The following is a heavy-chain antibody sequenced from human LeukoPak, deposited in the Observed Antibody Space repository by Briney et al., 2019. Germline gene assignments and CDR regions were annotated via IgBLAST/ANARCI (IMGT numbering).Heavy chain of an antibody. CDR3: AKGGQNFDFWRFDY. J-gene: IGHJ4*02. D-gene: IGHD3-3*01. CDR1: GLSFSDYA. CDR2: IGGSGGST. V-gene: IGHV3-23*01. Sequence: GGSLRLSCEASGLSFSDYAVSWVRQAPGKGLEWVSSIGGSGGSTYYADFVKDRASISRDNSKNTVYLRLNSLRAEDSAVYFCAKGGQNFDFWRFDYWGQGTVVTVSS.